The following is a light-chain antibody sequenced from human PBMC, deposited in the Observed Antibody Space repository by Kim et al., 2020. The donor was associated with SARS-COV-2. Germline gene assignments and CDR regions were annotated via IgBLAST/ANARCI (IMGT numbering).Light chain of an antibody. Sequence: QSVLTQPASVSGSRGQSITISCTGTSSDVGSHNLVSWYQHHPGNAPKLMIYDVSQRPSGVSTRFSGSKSGNTASLTISGLQAEDEADYYCCSYTSNSLRVFGGGTQLTVL. J-gene: IGLJ3*02. CDR3: CSYTSNSLRV. CDR2: DVS. CDR1: SSDVGSHNL. V-gene: IGLV2-23*02.